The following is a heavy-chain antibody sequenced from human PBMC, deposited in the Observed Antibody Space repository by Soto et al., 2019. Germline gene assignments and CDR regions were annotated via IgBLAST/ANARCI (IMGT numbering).Heavy chain of an antibody. CDR3: ARYLPCLRYYRMDV. CDR2: IGESGTPT. D-gene: IGHD3-16*01. Sequence: EVQLLESGGGLVQPGGSLRLSCAASGFTFSSYAMKWVRQAPGKGLEWVSLIGESGTPTYYADSVKGRFTISRDNSANTLFMEMYSMRAEDTAIYYCARYLPCLRYYRMDVWCQGTTVTVS. CDR1: GFTFSSYA. J-gene: IGHJ6*02. V-gene: IGHV3-23*01.